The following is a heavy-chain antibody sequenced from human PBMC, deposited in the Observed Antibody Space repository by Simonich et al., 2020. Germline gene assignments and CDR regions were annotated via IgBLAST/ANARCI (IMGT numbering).Heavy chain of an antibody. CDR1: GFTFRSYW. CDR2: IKQDGSET. D-gene: IGHD7-27*01. Sequence: EVQLVESGGGLVQPGGSLRLSCAASGFTFRSYWVSWVRQAPGKGLEWVATIKQDGSETYYVDSVKRRFTISGDNAKNSLYLQMNSLRAEDTAVYYCARDGLGTAYYYYMDVWGKGTTVTVSS. J-gene: IGHJ6*03. CDR3: ARDGLGTAYYYYMDV. V-gene: IGHV3-7*01.